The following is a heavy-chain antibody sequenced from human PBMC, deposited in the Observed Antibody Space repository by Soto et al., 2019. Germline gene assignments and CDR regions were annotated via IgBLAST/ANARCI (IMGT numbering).Heavy chain of an antibody. D-gene: IGHD6-25*01. CDR1: GFSLSTSGVG. Sequence: QITLKESGPTLVKPTQTLTLTCSFSGFSLSTSGVGVGWIRQPPGKALEWLALIYWDDDKRYSPSLKSRLTITKDTSKYHVVLTLTNMDPVDTATYYCARRPPYSSDWYGMDVWGQGTTVTVSS. J-gene: IGHJ6*02. CDR3: ARRPPYSSDWYGMDV. CDR2: IYWDDDK. V-gene: IGHV2-5*02.